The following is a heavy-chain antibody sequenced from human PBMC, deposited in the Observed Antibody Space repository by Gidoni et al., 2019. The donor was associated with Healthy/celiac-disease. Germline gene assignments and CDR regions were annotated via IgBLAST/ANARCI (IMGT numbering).Heavy chain of an antibody. CDR1: GYIFTSYY. Sequence: QVQLVQSGAEVKKPGASVKVSCKASGYIFTSYYMHWVRQAPGQGLEWMGIINPSGGSTSYAQKFQGRVTMTRDTSTSTVYMELSSLRSEDTAVYYCARDYGDYVFDYWGQGTLVTVSS. D-gene: IGHD4-17*01. CDR2: INPSGGST. V-gene: IGHV1-46*01. J-gene: IGHJ4*02. CDR3: ARDYGDYVFDY.